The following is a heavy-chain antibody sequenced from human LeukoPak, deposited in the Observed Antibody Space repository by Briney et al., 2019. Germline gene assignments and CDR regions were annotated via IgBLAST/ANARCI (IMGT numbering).Heavy chain of an antibody. V-gene: IGHV4-59*01. Sequence: SETLSLTCTVSGDSIGSFYWSWIRQPPGKGLEWIGNIYYSGNTNYNPSLKSRVTISVDTSKNQFSLKLTSVTAADTAIYYCARDSDTWYFDLWGRGTLVTVSS. D-gene: IGHD1-26*01. CDR1: GDSIGSFY. CDR3: ARDSDTWYFDL. J-gene: IGHJ2*01. CDR2: IYYSGNT.